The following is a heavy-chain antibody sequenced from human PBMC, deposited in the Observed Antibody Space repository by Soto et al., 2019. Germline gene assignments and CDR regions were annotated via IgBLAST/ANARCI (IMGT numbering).Heavy chain of an antibody. V-gene: IGHV1-18*04. Sequence: QVQLVESGAEVKKPGASVKVSCKASGYTFTNYGISWVRQAPGQGLEWMGWISSYNGNTKYAQKFQGRVTMTTDTPTNTAYMDLRSLRSDDTAVYYCARDREYYYDSSGNYYYHYGMDGWGQGTTVTVS. CDR3: ARDREYYYDSSGNYYYHYGMDG. J-gene: IGHJ6*02. D-gene: IGHD3-22*01. CDR1: GYTFTNYG. CDR2: ISSYNGNT.